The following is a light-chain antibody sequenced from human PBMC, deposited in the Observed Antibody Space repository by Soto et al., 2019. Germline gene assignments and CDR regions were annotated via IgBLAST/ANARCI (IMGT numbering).Light chain of an antibody. CDR3: CSDAASNTLV. J-gene: IGLJ3*02. CDR1: GSDVGAYNY. Sequence: QSALTQPRSVSGSPGQSVTISCTGTGSDVGAYNYVSWYQQYPGTAPKLLIYDVYKRPSGVPDRCSASKSGNTASLTISGLQAEDESDYYWCSDAASNTLVFGGGTKLTVL. CDR2: DVY. V-gene: IGLV2-11*01.